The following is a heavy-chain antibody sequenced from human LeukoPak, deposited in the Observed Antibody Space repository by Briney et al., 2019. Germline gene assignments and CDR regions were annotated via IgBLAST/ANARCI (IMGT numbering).Heavy chain of an antibody. CDR1: GYSFTNYW. Sequence: GESLKISCKGTGYSFTNYWIGWVRQMPGKGLEWMGMISPHDSDTRYSLSFQGQVTISADKSITTAYLQWSSLKASDTAIYYCARRCDSGGYRFWFDPWGQGTLVTVSS. V-gene: IGHV5-51*01. D-gene: IGHD3-16*02. J-gene: IGHJ5*02. CDR2: ISPHDSDT. CDR3: ARRCDSGGYRFWFDP.